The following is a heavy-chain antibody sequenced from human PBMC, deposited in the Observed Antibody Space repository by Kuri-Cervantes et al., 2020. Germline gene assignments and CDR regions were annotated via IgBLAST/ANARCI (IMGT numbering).Heavy chain of an antibody. CDR3: ARAMVAAILYGMDV. J-gene: IGHJ6*02. D-gene: IGHD5-12*01. V-gene: IGHV3-13*01. Sequence: GESLKISCAASGFTFSSRDMHWVRQATGKGLEWVSAIGTAGDTYYPDSVKGRFTISRDNSKNTLYLQMNSLRAEDTAVYYCARAMVAAILYGMDVWGQGTTVTVSS. CDR2: IGTAGDT. CDR1: GFTFSSRD.